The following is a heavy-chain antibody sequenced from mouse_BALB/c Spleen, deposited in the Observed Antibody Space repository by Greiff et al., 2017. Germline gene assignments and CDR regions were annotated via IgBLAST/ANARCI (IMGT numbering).Heavy chain of an antibody. CDR2: IDPANGNT. CDR3: ARRCITTVVVPFDY. V-gene: IGHV14-3*02. Sequence: EVQLQQSGAELVKPGASVKLSCTASGFNIKDTYMHWVKQRPEQGLEWIGRIDPANGNTKYDPKFQGKATITADTSSNTAYLQLSSLTSEDTAVYYCARRCITTVVVPFDYWGQGTTLTVSS. D-gene: IGHD1-1*01. CDR1: GFNIKDTY. J-gene: IGHJ2*01.